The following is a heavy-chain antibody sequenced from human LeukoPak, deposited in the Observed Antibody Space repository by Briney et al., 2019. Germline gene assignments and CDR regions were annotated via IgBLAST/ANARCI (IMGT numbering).Heavy chain of an antibody. CDR1: GFTFSTYA. J-gene: IGHJ4*02. V-gene: IGHV3-23*01. CDR3: AKAPTAPGSGWYYFDY. D-gene: IGHD6-19*01. Sequence: QAGGSLRLSCAASGFTFSTYAMSWVRHAPGEGLEWVSAISDSGGTTYYADSVKGRFTISRDNSKNTLYLQMNSLRAEDTAVYYCAKAPTAPGSGWYYFDYWGQGTLVTVSS. CDR2: ISDSGGTT.